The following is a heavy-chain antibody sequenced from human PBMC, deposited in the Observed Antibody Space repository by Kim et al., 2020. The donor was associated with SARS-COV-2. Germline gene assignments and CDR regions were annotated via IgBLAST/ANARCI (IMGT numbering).Heavy chain of an antibody. D-gene: IGHD3-10*01. J-gene: IGHJ6*02. CDR3: AKVVVRGVSYYYGMDV. CDR2: ISYDGSNK. Sequence: GGSLRLSCAASGFTFSSYGMHWVRQAPGKGLEWVAVISYDGSNKYYADSVKGRFTISRDNSKNTLYLQMNSLRAEDTAVYYCAKVVVRGVSYYYGMDVWGQGTTVTVSS. CDR1: GFTFSSYG. V-gene: IGHV3-30*18.